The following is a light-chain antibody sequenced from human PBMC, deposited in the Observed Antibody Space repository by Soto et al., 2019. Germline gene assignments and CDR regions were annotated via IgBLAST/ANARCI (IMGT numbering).Light chain of an antibody. J-gene: IGKJ5*01. CDR3: QQRSYWIT. V-gene: IGKV3-11*01. CDR2: DTS. CDR1: QSVSSN. Sequence: EILMTQSPTTLSVSPGGRATLSCRGSQSVSSNLAWYQQKPGQAPRLLMYDTSIRATGTPARFSGSGSGTDFTLTISSLEPEDFAAYYCQQRSYWITFGQGTRLEIK.